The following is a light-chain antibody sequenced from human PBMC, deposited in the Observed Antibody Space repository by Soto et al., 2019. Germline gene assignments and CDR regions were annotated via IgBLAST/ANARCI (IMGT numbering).Light chain of an antibody. J-gene: IGKJ1*01. CDR3: QQYSIWRT. V-gene: IGKV3-15*01. CDR1: ESVSTN. CDR2: GAS. Sequence: EIEMTQPPDTLSLAPGGRVTLSRRASESVSTNLAWYQQKAGQAPRLLIYGASTRATGIPARFSGSGSGTEFTLTISSLKSEDFAVYYCQQYSIWRTFGQGTKVDI.